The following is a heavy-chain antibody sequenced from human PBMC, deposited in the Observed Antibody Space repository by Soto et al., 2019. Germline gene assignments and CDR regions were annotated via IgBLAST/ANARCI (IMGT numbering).Heavy chain of an antibody. D-gene: IGHD6-13*01. CDR2: INHSGST. V-gene: IGHV4-34*01. CDR1: GGSFSGYY. Sequence: SETLSLTCAVYGGSFSGYYWSWIRQPPGKGLEWIGEINHSGSTNYNPSLKSRVTISVDTSKNQFSLKLSSVTAADTAVYYCARGPGIAAAGTESPYYGMDVWGQGTTVTVSS. CDR3: ARGPGIAAAGTESPYYGMDV. J-gene: IGHJ6*02.